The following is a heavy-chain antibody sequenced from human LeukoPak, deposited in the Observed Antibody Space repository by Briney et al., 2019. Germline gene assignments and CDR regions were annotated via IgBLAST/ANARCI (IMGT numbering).Heavy chain of an antibody. CDR1: GGSFSGYY. V-gene: IGHV4-34*01. CDR2: INYSGST. CDR3: ARGYGGIYYYYMDV. Sequence: PSETLSLTCTVYGGSFSGYYWSWIRQPPGKGLGWIGEINYSGSTNYNPSLKSRVTISVDTSKNKFSLKVSSVIAADTAVYYCARGYGGIYYYYMDVWGEGTTVTVSS. J-gene: IGHJ6*03. D-gene: IGHD3-16*01.